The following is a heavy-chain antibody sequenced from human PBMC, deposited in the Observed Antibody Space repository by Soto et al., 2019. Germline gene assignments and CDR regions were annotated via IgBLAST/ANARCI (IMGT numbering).Heavy chain of an antibody. D-gene: IGHD1-26*01. J-gene: IGHJ4*02. CDR2: IRIDSNHI. CDR1: GFIFTSYS. Sequence: EVQLVESGGGLVQPGGSLRLSSAASGFIFTSYSMNWVRQAPGKGLEWLSYIRIDSNHIGYADSVRGRFTISSDIAKNSLYLQMNSLRDEDTAVYYCARDLSYAFDYWGQGTLVTVSS. CDR3: ARDLSYAFDY. V-gene: IGHV3-48*02.